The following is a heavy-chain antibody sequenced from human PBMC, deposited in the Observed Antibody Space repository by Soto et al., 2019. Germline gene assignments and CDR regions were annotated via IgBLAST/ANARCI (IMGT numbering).Heavy chain of an antibody. CDR3: SRAMIIVEYGMDI. CDR2: ITASGTVT. Sequence: GGSLRLSCAASGFSFRGFEMNWVRQAPGKGLEWLSYITASGTVTHYADSVKGRFTISRDNAKNSLFLHMSSLRADDTAIYYCSRAMIIVEYGMDIWGQGTAVIVSS. J-gene: IGHJ6*02. CDR1: GFSFRGFE. D-gene: IGHD3-22*01. V-gene: IGHV3-48*03.